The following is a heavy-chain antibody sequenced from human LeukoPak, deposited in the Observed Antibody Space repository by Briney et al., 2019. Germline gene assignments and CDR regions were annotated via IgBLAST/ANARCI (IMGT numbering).Heavy chain of an antibody. Sequence: GASVKVSCKASGGTFSSYAISRVRQAPGQGLEWMGGIIPIFGTANYAQKFQGRVTITADESTSTAYMELSSLRSEDTAVYYCAREKCEGVCYTGSWFDPWGQGTLVTVSS. CDR2: IIPIFGTA. J-gene: IGHJ5*02. CDR1: GGTFSSYA. CDR3: AREKCEGVCYTGSWFDP. D-gene: IGHD2-8*01. V-gene: IGHV1-69*13.